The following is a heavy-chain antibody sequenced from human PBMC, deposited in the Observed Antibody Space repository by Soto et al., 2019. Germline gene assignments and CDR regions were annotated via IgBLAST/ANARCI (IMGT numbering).Heavy chain of an antibody. CDR1: GGTFSSYT. J-gene: IGHJ6*03. Sequence: QVQLVQSGAEVKKPGSSVKVSCKASGGTFSSYTISWVRQAPGQGLEWMGRIIPILGIANYAQKFQGRVTITADNSTSTAYMELSRLRSEDTAVYYCARCEVAAAGPSYCYYYYMDVWGKGTTVTVSS. CDR2: IIPILGIA. V-gene: IGHV1-69*02. CDR3: ARCEVAAAGPSYCYYYYMDV. D-gene: IGHD6-13*01.